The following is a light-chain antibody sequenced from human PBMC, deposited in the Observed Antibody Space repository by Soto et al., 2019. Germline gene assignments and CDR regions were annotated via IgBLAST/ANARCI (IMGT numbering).Light chain of an antibody. CDR3: QQYGSSPLT. V-gene: IGKV3-20*01. Sequence: EIVLTQSPATLSLSPGERATLSCRASQSVTSNSLAWSQQKPGQAPKVLPYRASIRDTGIPDRFTGRGSGTDFTLTISRLEPEDFAVYYCQQYGSSPLTFGGGTKVDI. CDR1: QSVTSNS. CDR2: RAS. J-gene: IGKJ4*01.